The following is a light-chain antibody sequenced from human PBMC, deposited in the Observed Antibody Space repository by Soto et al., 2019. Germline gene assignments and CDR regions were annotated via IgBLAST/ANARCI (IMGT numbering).Light chain of an antibody. J-gene: IGLJ3*02. V-gene: IGLV2-14*02. Sequence: SVLTQPASVSGSPGQSITISCTGTSSDVGAYNLVSWYQQHPGRAPKLFIFDVSDRPSGVSDRFSGSKSGNTASLTISGLQAEDEASYYCSSYTNTSTLVFGGGTKLTVL. CDR2: DVS. CDR1: SSDVGAYNL. CDR3: SSYTNTSTLV.